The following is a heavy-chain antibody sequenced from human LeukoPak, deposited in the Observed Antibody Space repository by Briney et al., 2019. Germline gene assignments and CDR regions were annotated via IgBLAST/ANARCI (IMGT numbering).Heavy chain of an antibody. CDR2: IDKKDKGYATAT. CDR3: TRDSGTCNWFDP. J-gene: IGHJ5*02. CDR1: GFTFSGSA. V-gene: IGHV3-73*01. Sequence: TGGSLKLSCAASGFTFSGSAIHWVRQSSGKGLEWVGQIDKKDKGYATATAYAASVKGRFTISRDDSINTAYLQMKSLKTEDTALYYCTRDSGTCNWFDPWGQGTLVTVSS. D-gene: IGHD1-26*01.